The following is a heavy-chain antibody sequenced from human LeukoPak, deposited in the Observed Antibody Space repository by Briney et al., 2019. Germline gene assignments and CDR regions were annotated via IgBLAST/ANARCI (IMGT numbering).Heavy chain of an antibody. CDR3: ARDPVGGHTSDI. CDR1: GFTFSSYG. CDR2: ISGSGGST. V-gene: IGHV3-23*01. J-gene: IGHJ3*02. Sequence: PGGTLRLSCAASGFTFSSYGMSWVRQAPGKGLEWVSAISGSGGSTYYADSVKGRFTISRDNSKNTLYLQMNSLRAEDTAVYYCARDPVGGHTSDIWGQGTMVTVSS. D-gene: IGHD1-26*01.